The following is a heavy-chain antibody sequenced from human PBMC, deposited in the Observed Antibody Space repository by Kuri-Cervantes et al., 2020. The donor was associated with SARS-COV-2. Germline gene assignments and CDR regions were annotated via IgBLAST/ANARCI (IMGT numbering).Heavy chain of an antibody. J-gene: IGHJ5*02. CDR2: IYYSGST. D-gene: IGHD4-23*01. Sequence: SETLSLTCTVSGGSISSGGYYWSWIRQHPGKGLEWIGYIYYSGSTYYNPSLKSRVTISVDTSKNQFSLKLSPVTAADTAVYYCARDGGNPYNWFDPWGQGTLVTVSS. V-gene: IGHV4-31*03. CDR3: ARDGGNPYNWFDP. CDR1: GGSISSGGYY.